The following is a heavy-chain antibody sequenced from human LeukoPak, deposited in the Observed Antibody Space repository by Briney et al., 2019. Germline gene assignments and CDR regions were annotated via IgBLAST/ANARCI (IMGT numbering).Heavy chain of an antibody. J-gene: IGHJ5*02. CDR2: IYYSGST. Sequence: TSETPSLTCTVSGGSINNSYWTWIRQPPGKGLEWIGHIYYSGSTNYSPSLKSRVTISVDTSKNQFSLKLSSVTAADTAVYYCARLSSLANIAARGRTWLDPWGQGSLVTVSS. CDR3: ARLSSLANIAARGRTWLDP. V-gene: IGHV4-59*01. D-gene: IGHD6-6*01. CDR1: GGSINNSY.